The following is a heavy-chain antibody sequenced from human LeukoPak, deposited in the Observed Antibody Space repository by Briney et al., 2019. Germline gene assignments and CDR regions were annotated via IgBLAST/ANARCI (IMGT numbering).Heavy chain of an antibody. CDR3: ARDGVGRYYYDSSGYSHDAFDI. V-gene: IGHV3-30*02. Sequence: GGSLRLSCAASGFTFSGYGMHWVRQAPGKGLEWVAFIRYDGSNKYYADSVKGRFTISRDNSKNTLYLQMNSLRAEDTAVYYCARDGVGRYYYDSSGYSHDAFDIWGQGTMVTVSS. CDR2: IRYDGSNK. J-gene: IGHJ3*02. D-gene: IGHD3-22*01. CDR1: GFTFSGYG.